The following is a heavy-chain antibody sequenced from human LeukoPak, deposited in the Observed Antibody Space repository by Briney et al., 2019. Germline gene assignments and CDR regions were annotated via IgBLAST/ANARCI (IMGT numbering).Heavy chain of an antibody. J-gene: IGHJ4*02. CDR2: ISSSSSTI. CDR1: GFTFSSYS. D-gene: IGHD3-3*01. V-gene: IGHV3-48*01. Sequence: PGGSLRLSCAASGFTFSSYSMNWVRQAPGKGLEWVSYISSSSSTIYYADSVKGRFTISRDNAENSLYLQMNSLRAEDTAVYYCARDSVRSITIFDYWGQGTLVTVSS. CDR3: ARDSVRSITIFDY.